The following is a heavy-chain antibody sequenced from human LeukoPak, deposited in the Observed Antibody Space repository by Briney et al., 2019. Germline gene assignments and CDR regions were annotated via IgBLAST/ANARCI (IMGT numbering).Heavy chain of an antibody. CDR3: AKDLYQLQTPYEFDY. V-gene: IGHV3-30*02. J-gene: IGHJ4*02. CDR1: GFTFSSYG. Sequence: PGGSLRLSRAASGFTFSSYGMHWVRQAPGKGLEWVAFIRYDGSNKYYADSVKGRFTISRDNSKNTLYLQMNSLRAEDTAVYYCAKDLYQLQTPYEFDYWGQGTLVTVSS. D-gene: IGHD3-3*01. CDR2: IRYDGSNK.